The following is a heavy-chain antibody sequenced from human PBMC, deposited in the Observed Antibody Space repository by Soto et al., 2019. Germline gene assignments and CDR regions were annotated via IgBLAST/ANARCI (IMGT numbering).Heavy chain of an antibody. CDR1: GFTFSNYA. Sequence: EVQLLESGGGLVQPGGSLRLSCAASGFTFSNYAVTWVRQAPGKGLEWVSTISGSGGSTYYADSVKGRFTISRDNSKNTLYLQMNSLRAAETAVYYCAKDQGSSWYEIDYWGQGTLVTVSS. CDR2: ISGSGGST. V-gene: IGHV3-23*01. D-gene: IGHD6-13*01. J-gene: IGHJ4*02. CDR3: AKDQGSSWYEIDY.